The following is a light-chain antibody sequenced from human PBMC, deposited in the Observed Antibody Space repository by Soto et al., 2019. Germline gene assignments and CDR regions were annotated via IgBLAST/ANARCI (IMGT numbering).Light chain of an antibody. CDR2: GAS. CDR3: QQYNNGPLT. V-gene: IGKV3-15*01. Sequence: EIVMTQSPVTLSVSPGERATLSCRASQSISSNLAWYQQKPGQAPRLLISGASTRATGIPARFSGSGSGTESTLTISSLQYEDFAVYYCQQYNNGPLTFGGGTKVEIK. CDR1: QSISSN. J-gene: IGKJ4*01.